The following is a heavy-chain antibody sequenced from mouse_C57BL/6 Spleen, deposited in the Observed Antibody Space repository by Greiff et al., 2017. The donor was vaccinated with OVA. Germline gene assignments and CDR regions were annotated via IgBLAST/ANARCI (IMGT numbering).Heavy chain of an antibody. CDR2: ISSGSSTI. J-gene: IGHJ4*01. CDR3: AGAYSYYAMDY. D-gene: IGHD2-10*01. Sequence: EVKLVESGGGLVKPGGSLKLSCAASGFTFSDYGMHWVRQAPEKGLEWVAYISSGSSTIYYADTVKGRFTISRDNAKNTLFLQMTRLRSEDTAMYYCAGAYSYYAMDYWGQGTSVTVSS. CDR1: GFTFSDYG. V-gene: IGHV5-17*01.